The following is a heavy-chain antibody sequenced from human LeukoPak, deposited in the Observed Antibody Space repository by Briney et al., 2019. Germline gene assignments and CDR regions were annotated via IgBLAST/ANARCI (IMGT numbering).Heavy chain of an antibody. Sequence: SETLSLTCTVSGGSISSGDYYWSWIRQHPGKGLEWIGYIYYSGSTYYNPSLKSRVTISVDTSKNQFSLKLSSVTAADTAVYYCARGGYSYGNYFDYWGQGTLVTVSS. D-gene: IGHD5-18*01. J-gene: IGHJ4*02. V-gene: IGHV4-31*03. CDR2: IYYSGST. CDR3: ARGGYSYGNYFDY. CDR1: GGSISSGDYY.